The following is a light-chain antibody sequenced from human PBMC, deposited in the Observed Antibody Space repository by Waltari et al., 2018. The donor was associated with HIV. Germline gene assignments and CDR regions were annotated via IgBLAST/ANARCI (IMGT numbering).Light chain of an antibody. Sequence: HSVLTQAPSASGTLAQRVTISCPGSISHIGTNSLSWFQQPPGMSPRLIIFSDSQRPSGVPGRFSASKSGTSASLAIDGLESGDEADYYCAARDDILSGSWVFGGGT. V-gene: IGLV1-44*01. CDR1: ISHIGTNS. J-gene: IGLJ3*02. CDR2: SDS. CDR3: AARDDILSGSWV.